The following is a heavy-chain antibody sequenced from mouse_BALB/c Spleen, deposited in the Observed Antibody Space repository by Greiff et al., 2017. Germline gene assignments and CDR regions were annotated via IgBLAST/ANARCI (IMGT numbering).Heavy chain of an antibody. J-gene: IGHJ2*01. V-gene: IGHV1-9*01. CDR1: GYTFSSYW. CDR3: ARRKDYDGSNYYAMDY. CDR2: ILPGSGST. Sequence: QVQLQQSGAELMKPGASVKISCKATGYTFSSYWIEWVKQRPGHGLEWIGEILPGSGSTNYNEKFKGKATFTADTSSNTAYMQLSSLTSEDSAVYYCARRKDYDGSNYYAMDYWGQGTTLTVSS. D-gene: IGHD1-1*01.